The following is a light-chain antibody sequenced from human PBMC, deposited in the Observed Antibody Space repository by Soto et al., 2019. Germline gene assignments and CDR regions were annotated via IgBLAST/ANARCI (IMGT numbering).Light chain of an antibody. V-gene: IGLV2-14*01. Sequence: QSALTQPASVSGSPGQSITISCTGTSSDVGGYTYVSWYQRYPGKAPQLIIYEVSNRPSGASNRFSGSKSGNTAFLTISGLQAEDEADYHCSSYRSSTTYVVFGGGTKLTVL. J-gene: IGLJ2*01. CDR1: SSDVGGYTY. CDR3: SSYRSSTTYVV. CDR2: EVS.